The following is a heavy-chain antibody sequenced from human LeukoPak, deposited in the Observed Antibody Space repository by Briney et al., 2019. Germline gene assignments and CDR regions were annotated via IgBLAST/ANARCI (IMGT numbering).Heavy chain of an antibody. Sequence: PGGSLRLSCAASGFTFSSYGMHWVRQAPGKGLEWVAIISYDGGNKYYADSVQGRFTTSRDNPKNTLYLQMNSLRTEDTAVYYCAKALYSGSWYGDYWGQGTLVTVSS. CDR2: ISYDGGNK. CDR3: AKALYSGSWYGDY. J-gene: IGHJ4*02. CDR1: GFTFSSYG. D-gene: IGHD6-13*01. V-gene: IGHV3-30*18.